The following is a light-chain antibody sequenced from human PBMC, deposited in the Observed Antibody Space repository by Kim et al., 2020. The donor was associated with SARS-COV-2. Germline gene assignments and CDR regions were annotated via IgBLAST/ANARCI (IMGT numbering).Light chain of an antibody. CDR3: QHYSRFPYT. CDR2: LAS. Sequence: GRGPSLLIYLASTLESGVPSRFSGTGSGTEFSLSITSLQPDDFATYYCQHYSRFPYTFGQGTKLEI. J-gene: IGKJ2*01. V-gene: IGKV1-5*03.